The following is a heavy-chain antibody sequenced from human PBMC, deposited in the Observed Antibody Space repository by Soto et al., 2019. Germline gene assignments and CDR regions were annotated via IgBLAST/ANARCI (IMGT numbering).Heavy chain of an antibody. CDR2: IIPIFGTA. Sequence: SVKVSCKASGGTFSSYAISWVRQAPGQGLEWMGGIIPIFGTANYAQKFQGRVTITADESTSTAYMELSSLRSEDTAVYYCARGQAIVVVTATYYYYGMDVWGQGTTVTVSS. D-gene: IGHD2-21*02. J-gene: IGHJ6*02. CDR3: ARGQAIVVVTATYYYYGMDV. V-gene: IGHV1-69*13. CDR1: GGTFSSYA.